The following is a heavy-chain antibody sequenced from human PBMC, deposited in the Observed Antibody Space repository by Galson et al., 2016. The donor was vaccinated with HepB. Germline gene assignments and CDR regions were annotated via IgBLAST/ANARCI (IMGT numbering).Heavy chain of an antibody. CDR3: AKLDCGRDCPRDD. D-gene: IGHD2-21*02. J-gene: IGHJ4*02. Sequence: SLRLSCAASGFTFSRYGMHWVRQAPGKGLEWVAVISYDGGDKHYADSVKGRFTVSRDNSKNTLFLQMISLRVEDTAVYYCAKLDCGRDCPRDDWGQGTQVTVS. CDR2: ISYDGGDK. CDR1: GFTFSRYG. V-gene: IGHV3-30*19.